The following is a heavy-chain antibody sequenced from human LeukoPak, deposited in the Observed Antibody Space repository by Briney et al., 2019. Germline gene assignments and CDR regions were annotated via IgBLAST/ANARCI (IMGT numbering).Heavy chain of an antibody. CDR3: ARERGTSFDY. J-gene: IGHJ4*02. CDR2: INSEGSSI. Sequence: RGSLRLSCAASGFTFSTNDMSWVRQAPGKGLVWVSRINSEGSSISYADSVKGRFAISRDNAKNTLYLQMSNLRAEDTAVYYCARERGTSFDYGGQGTLVTVSS. V-gene: IGHV3-74*01. D-gene: IGHD5-12*01. CDR1: GFTFSTND.